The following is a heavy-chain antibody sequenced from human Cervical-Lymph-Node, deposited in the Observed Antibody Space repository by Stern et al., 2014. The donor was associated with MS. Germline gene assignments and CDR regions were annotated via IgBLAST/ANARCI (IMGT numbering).Heavy chain of an antibody. J-gene: IGHJ6*02. Sequence: QVTLRESGPTQVKPTQTLTLTCSFSGFSLSTSGVGVGWVRQPPGKALECLAVIYWDDDVRSGTSLKTRLTISKDTSKNQVVLTMTNMDPVDTATYYCARIPDISNSYGVDVWGQGTTVTVSS. V-gene: IGHV2-5*09. CDR3: ARIPDISNSYGVDV. CDR1: GFSLSTSGVG. D-gene: IGHD1-14*01. CDR2: IYWDDDV.